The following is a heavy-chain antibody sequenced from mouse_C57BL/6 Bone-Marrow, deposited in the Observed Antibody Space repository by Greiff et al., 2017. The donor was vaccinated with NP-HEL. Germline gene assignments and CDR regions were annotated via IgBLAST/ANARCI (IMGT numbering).Heavy chain of an antibody. CDR1: GYTFTDYY. Sequence: VQLQQSGPELVKPGASVKISCKASGYTFTDYYINWVKQRPGQGLEWIGWIFPGSGSTYYNEKFKGKATLTVDKSSSTAYMLLSSLTSEDSAVYFCARSRGTAQATYEFAYWGQGTLVTVSA. D-gene: IGHD3-2*02. V-gene: IGHV1-75*01. CDR2: IFPGSGST. J-gene: IGHJ3*01. CDR3: ARSRGTAQATYEFAY.